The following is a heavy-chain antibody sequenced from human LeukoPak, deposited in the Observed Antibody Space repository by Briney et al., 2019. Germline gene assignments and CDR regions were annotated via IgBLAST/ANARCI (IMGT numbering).Heavy chain of an antibody. D-gene: IGHD2-21*02. Sequence: SETLSLTCAVSGGSISSGAYSWSWIRQPPGKGLKWIGYIFYSGSTYYNLSLKSRLTISVDTSKNQFSLKLNSVTAADTAVYYCARRVTATEDLDYWGQGTLVTVSS. CDR1: GGSISSGAYS. V-gene: IGHV4-30-4*07. J-gene: IGHJ4*02. CDR3: ARRVTATEDLDY. CDR2: IFYSGST.